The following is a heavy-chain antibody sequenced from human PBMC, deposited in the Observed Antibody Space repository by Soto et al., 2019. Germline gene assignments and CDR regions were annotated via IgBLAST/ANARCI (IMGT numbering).Heavy chain of an antibody. CDR3: AALVSDEDY. J-gene: IGHJ4*02. CDR2: IVVGSGNT. D-gene: IGHD3-16*01. V-gene: IGHV1-58*01. Sequence: SVKVSCKASGFTFTNSAVQWVRQARGQRLEWIGWIVVGSGNTNYAQKFQERVTITRDMSTSTAYMELSSLRSEDTAVYYCAALVSDEDYWGQGTLVTVSS. CDR1: GFTFTNSA.